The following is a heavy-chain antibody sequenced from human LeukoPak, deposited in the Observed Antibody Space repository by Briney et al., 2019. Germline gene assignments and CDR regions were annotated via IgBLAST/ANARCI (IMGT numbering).Heavy chain of an antibody. D-gene: IGHD3-22*01. J-gene: IGHJ4*02. CDR3: ARAYGDDDSSGGDFDY. CDR2: MNPNSGNT. V-gene: IGHV1-8*01. CDR1: GYTFSSYD. Sequence: ASVKVSCKASGYTFSSYDINWVRQATGQGLEWMGWMNPNSGNTGYAQKFQGRVTMTRNTSISTAYMELSSLRSEDTAVYYCARAYGDDDSSGGDFDYWGQGTLVTVSS.